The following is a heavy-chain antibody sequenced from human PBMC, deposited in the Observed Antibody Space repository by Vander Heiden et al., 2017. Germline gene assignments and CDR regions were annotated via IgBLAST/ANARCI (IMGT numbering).Heavy chain of an antibody. D-gene: IGHD3-16*01. CDR1: GFTFDDYA. J-gene: IGHJ6*02. CDR2: INWNSGDI. Sequence: EVELVESGGGLVQPGRSLRLSCAASGFTFDDYAMHWVRQVPGKGLGWVSGINWNSGDIDYADAVKGRFTISRDNAKNFLYLEMSSLRVEDTALYYCVKERDYDFVLDVWGQGTTVTVSS. V-gene: IGHV3-9*01. CDR3: VKERDYDFVLDV.